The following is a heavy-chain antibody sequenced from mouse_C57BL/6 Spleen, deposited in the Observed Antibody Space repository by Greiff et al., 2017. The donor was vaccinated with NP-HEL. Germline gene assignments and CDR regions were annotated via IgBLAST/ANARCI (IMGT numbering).Heavy chain of an antibody. CDR2: ISYDGSN. CDR3: ARARDYDGAMDY. CDR1: GYSITSGYY. J-gene: IGHJ4*01. V-gene: IGHV3-6*01. Sequence: EESGPGLVKPSQSLSLTCSVTGYSITSGYYWNWIRQFPGNKLEWMGYISYDGSNNYNPSLKNRISITRDTSKNQFFLKLNSVTTEDTATYYCARARDYDGAMDYWGQGTSVTVSS. D-gene: IGHD2-4*01.